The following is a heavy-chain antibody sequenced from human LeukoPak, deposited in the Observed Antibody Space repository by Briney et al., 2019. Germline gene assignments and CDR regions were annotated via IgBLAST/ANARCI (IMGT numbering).Heavy chain of an antibody. CDR1: GFTFSSYG. D-gene: IGHD3-9*01. CDR2: ISYDGSNK. Sequence: PGGSLRLSCAASGFTFSSYGMHWVRQAPGKGLEWVAVISYDGSNKYYADSVKGRFTISRDNSKNTLYLQMNSLRAEDTALYYCARSSYDTVGGDYFDFWGQGILVTVSS. CDR3: ARSSYDTVGGDYFDF. J-gene: IGHJ4*02. V-gene: IGHV3-30*03.